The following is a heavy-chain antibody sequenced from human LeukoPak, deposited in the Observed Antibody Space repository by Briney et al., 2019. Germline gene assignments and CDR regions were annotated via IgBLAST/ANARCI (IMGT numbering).Heavy chain of an antibody. J-gene: IGHJ3*02. CDR1: GFTFSSYS. Sequence: GGSLRLSCAASGFTFSSYSMTWVRQAPGKGLGWVSSISSSSSYIDYADSVKGRFTISRDNAKNSLYLQMNSLRAEDTAVYYCARDNRYYYDSSGTGDAFDIWGQGTMVTVSS. D-gene: IGHD3-22*01. CDR3: ARDNRYYYDSSGTGDAFDI. V-gene: IGHV3-21*01. CDR2: ISSSSSYI.